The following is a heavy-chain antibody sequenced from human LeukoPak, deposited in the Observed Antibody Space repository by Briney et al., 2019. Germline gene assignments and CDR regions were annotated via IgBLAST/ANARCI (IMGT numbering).Heavy chain of an antibody. D-gene: IGHD2-2*01. CDR2: IYYSGST. V-gene: IGHV4-59*08. CDR1: SISSXY. CDR3: ARPQGYCSSTSCYHWFDP. Sequence: SISSXYXSWIXQPXGXGLEWIGYIYYSGSTNYNPSLKSRVTISVDTSKNQFSLKLSSVTAADTAVYYCARPQGYCSSTSCYHWFDPWGQGTLVTVSS. J-gene: IGHJ5*02.